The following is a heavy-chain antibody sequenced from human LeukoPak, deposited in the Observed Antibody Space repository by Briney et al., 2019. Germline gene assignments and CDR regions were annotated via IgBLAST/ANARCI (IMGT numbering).Heavy chain of an antibody. CDR3: ARDRRYGGNSYYFDY. V-gene: IGHV3-48*04. D-gene: IGHD4-23*01. Sequence: PGGSLRLSCAASGFTFSSYSMNWVRQAPGKGLEWVSYISSSSSTIYYADSVKGRFTISRDNAKNSLYLQMNSLRAEDTAVYYCARDRRYGGNSYYFDYWGQGTLVTVSS. CDR2: ISSSSSTI. J-gene: IGHJ4*02. CDR1: GFTFSSYS.